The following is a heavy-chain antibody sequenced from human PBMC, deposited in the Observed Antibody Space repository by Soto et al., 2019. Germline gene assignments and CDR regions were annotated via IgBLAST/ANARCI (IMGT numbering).Heavy chain of an antibody. CDR1: GGSISSYY. CDR2: IYYSGST. J-gene: IGHJ6*02. Sequence: SETLSLTCTVSGGSISSYYWSWIRQPPGKGLEWIGYIYYSGSTNYNPSLKSRVTISVDTSKNQFSLKLSSVTAADTAVYYCARAQEGRYYYYYGMDVWGQGTTVTVSS. V-gene: IGHV4-59*01. CDR3: ARAQEGRYYYYYGMDV.